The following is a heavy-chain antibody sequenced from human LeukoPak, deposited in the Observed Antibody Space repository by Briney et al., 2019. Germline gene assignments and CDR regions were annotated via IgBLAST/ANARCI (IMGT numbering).Heavy chain of an antibody. CDR2: IKQDGSEK. CDR1: GFTFSSYG. CDR3: ARVAPSYNWNYGGHFDY. Sequence: PGGSLRLSCAASGFTFSSYGMHWVRQAPGKGLEWVANIKQDGSEKYYVDSVKGRFTISRDNAKNSLYLQMNSLRAEDTAVYYCARVAPSYNWNYGGHFDYWGQGTLVTVSS. J-gene: IGHJ4*02. D-gene: IGHD1-7*01. V-gene: IGHV3-7*02.